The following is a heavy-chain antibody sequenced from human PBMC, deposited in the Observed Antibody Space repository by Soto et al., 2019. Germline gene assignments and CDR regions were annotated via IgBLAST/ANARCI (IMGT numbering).Heavy chain of an antibody. CDR1: GGTFSSYA. V-gene: IGHV1-69*12. D-gene: IGHD4-17*01. CDR2: IIPIFGTA. J-gene: IGHJ4*02. Sequence: QVQLVQSGAEVKKPGSSVKVSCKASGGTFSSYAISWVRQAPGQGLEWMGGIIPIFGTANYAQKFQGRVTVXXDXSXTTASMELSSLRSEDTAVYYCASLSDYGDYRYYFDSWGQGTLVTVSS. CDR3: ASLSDYGDYRYYFDS.